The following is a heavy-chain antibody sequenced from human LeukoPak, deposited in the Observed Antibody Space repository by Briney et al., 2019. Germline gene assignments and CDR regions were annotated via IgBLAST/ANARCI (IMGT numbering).Heavy chain of an antibody. CDR1: GFSFSIYT. Sequence: PGGSLRLSCAASGFSFSIYTMTWVRQAPGMGLQWVSVISGGGSAYYADSVKGRFTVSRDNSRNAVYLQMNSLRVEDTAVYYCVKDQYSGSGSYPDAFDLWGQGTVVTVSS. V-gene: IGHV3-23*01. J-gene: IGHJ3*01. CDR3: VKDQYSGSGSYPDAFDL. D-gene: IGHD3-10*01. CDR2: ISGGGSA.